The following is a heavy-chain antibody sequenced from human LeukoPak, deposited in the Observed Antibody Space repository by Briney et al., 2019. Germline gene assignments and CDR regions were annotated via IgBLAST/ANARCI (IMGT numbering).Heavy chain of an antibody. D-gene: IGHD1-1*01. V-gene: IGHV4-4*02. CDR1: GGSISSSNW. J-gene: IGHJ5*02. CDR3: ARRVVEARPSSERNWLDP. Sequence: PSGTLSLTCAVSGGSISSSNWWSWVRQPPGKGLEWIGEIYHSGSTNYNPSLKSRVTISVDKSNNQFSLKLSSVTAADTAIYYCARRVVEARPSSERNWLDPWGQGTLVTVSP. CDR2: IYHSGST.